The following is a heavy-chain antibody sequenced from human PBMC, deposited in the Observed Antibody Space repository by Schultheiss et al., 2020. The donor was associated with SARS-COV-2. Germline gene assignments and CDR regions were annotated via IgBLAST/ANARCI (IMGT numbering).Heavy chain of an antibody. V-gene: IGHV4-34*01. CDR2: INHSGST. CDR1: GFTFSSYW. D-gene: IGHD6-13*01. Sequence: GSLRLSCAASGFTFSSYWMHWVRQAPGKGLEWIGEINHSGSTNYNPSLKSRVTMSVDTSKNQFSLKLSSVTAADTAVYYCARDLVAAYIDYWGQGTLVTVSS. CDR3: ARDLVAAYIDY. J-gene: IGHJ4*02.